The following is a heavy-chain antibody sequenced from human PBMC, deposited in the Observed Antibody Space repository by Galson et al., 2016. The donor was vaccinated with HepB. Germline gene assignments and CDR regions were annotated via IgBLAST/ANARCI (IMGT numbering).Heavy chain of an antibody. D-gene: IGHD4/OR15-4a*01. Sequence: SLRLSCAASGFTFSTQSMNWVRQAPGKGLGWVASISSRSTYIHYADSVEGRFTISRDNAENSLYLEMSSLRVEDTAVYYCAREKGGSTMASHWFDPWGQGTLVAVSS. CDR2: ISSRSTYI. V-gene: IGHV3-21*01. J-gene: IGHJ5*02. CDR1: GFTFSTQS. CDR3: AREKGGSTMASHWFDP.